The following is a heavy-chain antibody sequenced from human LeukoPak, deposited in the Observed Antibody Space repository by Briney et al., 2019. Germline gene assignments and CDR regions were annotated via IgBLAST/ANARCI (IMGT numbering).Heavy chain of an antibody. J-gene: IGHJ4*02. CDR2: IYYSGST. Sequence: SETLSLTCTVSGGSISSGDYYWSWIRQPPGKGLEWIGYIYYSGSTYYNPSLKSRVTISVDTSKNQFSLKLSSVTAADTAVHYCARRRSGYYIDYWGQGTLVTVSS. CDR1: GGSISSGDYY. CDR3: ARRRSGYYIDY. V-gene: IGHV4-30-4*01. D-gene: IGHD3-3*01.